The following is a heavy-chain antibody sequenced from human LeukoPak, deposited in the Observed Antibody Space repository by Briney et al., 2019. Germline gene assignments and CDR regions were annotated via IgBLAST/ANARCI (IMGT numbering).Heavy chain of an antibody. J-gene: IGHJ6*03. V-gene: IGHV3-23*01. CDR1: GFTFSFSA. CDR2: ISGSGGSS. CDR3: AKGRGSSWFTSSYSMDV. Sequence: PGGSLRLSCAASGFTFSFSAMTWVRQPPGKGLEWVSPISGSGGSSYYADSVKGRFTISRDNSKNTLYPQMNSLRAEDTAVYYCAKGRGSSWFTSSYSMDVWGKGTTVTVSS. D-gene: IGHD6-13*01.